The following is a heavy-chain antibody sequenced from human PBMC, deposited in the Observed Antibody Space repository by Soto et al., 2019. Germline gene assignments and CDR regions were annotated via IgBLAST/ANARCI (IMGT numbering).Heavy chain of an antibody. CDR3: ARTVVSAEFRGMDV. J-gene: IGHJ6*02. CDR1: GFSLSTSGMC. V-gene: IGHV2-70*11. Sequence: GSGPTLVNPTQTLTLTCTFSGFSLSTSGMCVSWIRQPPGKALEWLARIDWDDDKYYSTSLKTRVTISKDTSKNQVVLTMTNMDPVDTATYYCARTVVSAEFRGMDVWGQGTTVTVSS. D-gene: IGHD2-15*01. CDR2: IDWDDDK.